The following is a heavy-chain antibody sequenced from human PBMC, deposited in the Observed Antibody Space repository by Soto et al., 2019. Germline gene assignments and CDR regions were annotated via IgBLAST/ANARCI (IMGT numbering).Heavy chain of an antibody. V-gene: IGHV1-69*06. Sequence: SVKVSCKASGGTFSSYAISWVRQAPGQGLEWMGGIIPIFGTANYAQKFQGRVTITADKSTSTAYMEVSSLRSEDTAVYYCARDGPYSHYEGDGYYYGMDVWGQGTTVTVSS. J-gene: IGHJ6*02. CDR3: ARDGPYSHYEGDGYYYGMDV. CDR1: GGTFSSYA. CDR2: IIPIFGTA. D-gene: IGHD4-4*01.